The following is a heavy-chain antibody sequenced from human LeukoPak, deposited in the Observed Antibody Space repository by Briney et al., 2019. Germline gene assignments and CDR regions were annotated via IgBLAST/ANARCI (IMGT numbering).Heavy chain of an antibody. CDR3: ARVGTNILTGYWLDY. Sequence: SETLSLTCAVYGGSFNGYYWSWIRQPPGKGLEWIGEINHNGSTNYNPSLKSRVTISVDTSKNQFSLKLSSVTAADTAVYYCARVGTNILTGYWLDYWGQGTLVTVSS. V-gene: IGHV4-34*01. D-gene: IGHD3-9*01. CDR1: GGSFNGYY. J-gene: IGHJ4*02. CDR2: INHNGST.